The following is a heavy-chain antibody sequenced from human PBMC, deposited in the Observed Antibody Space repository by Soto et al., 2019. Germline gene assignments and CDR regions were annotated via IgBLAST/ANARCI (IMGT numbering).Heavy chain of an antibody. D-gene: IGHD3-3*01. CDR2: ISGSGGST. CDR1: GFTFSDYA. J-gene: IGHJ4*02. CDR3: ARDDYTYGVY. Sequence: EVQVLESGGGLAQPGGSLRLSCVASGFTFSDYAMAWVRQSPGKGLEWVSSISGSGGSTYYADSVKGRFTISRDDAKNSLYLDMNNLRAEDTAVYYCARDDYTYGVYWGQGSLVTVSS. V-gene: IGHV3-23*01.